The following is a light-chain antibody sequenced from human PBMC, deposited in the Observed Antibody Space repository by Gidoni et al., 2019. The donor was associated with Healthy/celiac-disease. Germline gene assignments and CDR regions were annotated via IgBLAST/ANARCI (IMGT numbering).Light chain of an antibody. CDR1: QSVSSY. CDR2: DAS. CDR3: QQRSNWPLT. V-gene: IGKV3-11*01. J-gene: IGKJ3*01. Sequence: VLTQSPATLSLSPGERATLSCRASQSVSSYLAGYQQKPGQAPRLLIYDASNRATGIPARFSGSGSGTDFTLTISSLEPEDFAVYYCQQRSNWPLTFGPGTKVEIK.